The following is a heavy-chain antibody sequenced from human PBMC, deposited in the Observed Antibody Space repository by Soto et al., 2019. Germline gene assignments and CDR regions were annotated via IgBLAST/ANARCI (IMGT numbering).Heavy chain of an antibody. D-gene: IGHD3-22*01. CDR3: ATVKRYYYDSSGPDLG. J-gene: IGHJ4*02. V-gene: IGHV4-34*01. CDR2: INHSGST. Sequence: QVQLQQWGAGLLKPSETLSLTCAVYGGSFSGYYWSWIRQPPGKGLEWIGEINHSGSTNYNPSLNGRVTISXXTXKXXFSLKLSSVTAANTAVYYCATVKRYYYDSSGPDLGWGQGTLVTVSS. CDR1: GGSFSGYY.